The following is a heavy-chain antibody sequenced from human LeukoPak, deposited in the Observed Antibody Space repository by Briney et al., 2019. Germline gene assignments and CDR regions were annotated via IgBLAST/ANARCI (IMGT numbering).Heavy chain of an antibody. J-gene: IGHJ3*02. Sequence: GGSLRLSRAASGFTVSSCYMSWVRQAPGKGLEWVSVIYIGGSTYYADSVKGRFTISRDNSKNTLYLQMNSMRAEDTAVYYCASDISSSLGAFNIWGQGTMVTVSS. CDR2: IYIGGST. CDR1: GFTVSSCY. CDR3: ASDISSSLGAFNI. V-gene: IGHV3-53*01. D-gene: IGHD6-6*01.